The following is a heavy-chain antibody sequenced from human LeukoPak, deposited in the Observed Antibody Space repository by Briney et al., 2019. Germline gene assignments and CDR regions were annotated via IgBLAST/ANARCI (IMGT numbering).Heavy chain of an antibody. CDR1: GFIFSTYD. D-gene: IGHD3-3*01. Sequence: GGSLRLSCAASGFIFSTYDLHWVRQAPGKGLEWVAVISYDGSNKYYADSVKGRFTISRDNSKNTLYLQMNSLRAEDTAVYYCARGSRFLEWLPFYYYYYGMDVWGQGTTVTVSS. CDR2: ISYDGSNK. J-gene: IGHJ6*02. V-gene: IGHV3-30-3*01. CDR3: ARGSRFLEWLPFYYYYYGMDV.